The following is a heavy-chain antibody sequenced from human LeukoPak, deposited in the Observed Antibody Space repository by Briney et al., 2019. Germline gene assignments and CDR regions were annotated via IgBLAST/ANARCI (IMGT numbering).Heavy chain of an antibody. CDR1: GGSISSYY. D-gene: IGHD3-10*01. V-gene: IGHV4-59*08. J-gene: IGHJ3*02. CDR3: ARVGRMVRGVIIDAFDI. Sequence: PSETLSLTCTDSGGSISSYYWSWIRQPPGKGLEWIGYIYYSGSTNYNPSLKSRVTISVDTSKNQFSLKLSSVTAADTAVYYCARVGRMVRGVIIDAFDIWGQGTMVTVSS. CDR2: IYYSGST.